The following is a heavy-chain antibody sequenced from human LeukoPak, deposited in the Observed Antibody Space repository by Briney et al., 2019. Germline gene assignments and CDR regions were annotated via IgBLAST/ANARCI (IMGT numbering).Heavy chain of an antibody. D-gene: IGHD6-19*01. CDR1: GYTFTSYG. CDR2: ISAYNGNT. V-gene: IGHV1-18*01. CDR3: ARAKLPYSSGWGVFDY. Sequence: GASVKVSCKASGYTFTSYGISWVRQAPGQGLEWMGWISAYNGNTNYAQKLQGRVTMTTDTSTSTAYMELRSLRSDDTAVYYCARAKLPYSSGWGVFDYWGQGTLVTVSS. J-gene: IGHJ4*02.